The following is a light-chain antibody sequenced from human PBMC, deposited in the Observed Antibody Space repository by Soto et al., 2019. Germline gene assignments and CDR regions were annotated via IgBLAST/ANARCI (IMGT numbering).Light chain of an antibody. CDR1: HDISAY. J-gene: IGKJ4*01. CDR2: AAS. Sequence: DIQMTQSPSAMSASVGDRVTITCRASHDISAYLAWFQQKPGKVPKRLISAASSLQSGVPSRFSGSGSGTEFTLTISSLQPEDFATYYCLQHKSYPLTFGGGTKVEIK. V-gene: IGKV1-17*03. CDR3: LQHKSYPLT.